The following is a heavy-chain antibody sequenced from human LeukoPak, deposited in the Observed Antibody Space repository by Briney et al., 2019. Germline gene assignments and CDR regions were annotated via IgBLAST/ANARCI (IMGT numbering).Heavy chain of an antibody. CDR1: GGSISSYY. J-gene: IGHJ5*02. V-gene: IGHV4-30-4*08. D-gene: IGHD3-3*01. Sequence: SETLSLTCTVSGGSISSYYWSWIRQPPGKGLEWIGYIYYSGSTYYNPSLKSRVTISVGTSKNQFSLKLSSVTAADTAVYYCARYVLRFLEWSNNWFDPWGQGTLVTVSS. CDR3: ARYVLRFLEWSNNWFDP. CDR2: IYYSGST.